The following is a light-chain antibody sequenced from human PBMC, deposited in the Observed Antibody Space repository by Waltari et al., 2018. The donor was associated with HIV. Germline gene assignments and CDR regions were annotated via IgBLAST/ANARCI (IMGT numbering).Light chain of an antibody. J-gene: IGKJ2*01. CDR2: LGS. V-gene: IGKV2-28*01. CDR1: QSLLHSNGYNY. Sequence: DIVMTQSPLSLPVTPGEPASISCRSSQSLLHSNGYNYLDWYLQKPGQSPQHLIYLGSKRATRSPDMVSGSVSGTEFTLKFSRVDADDVGVYYCNQALQTPQYTVGQGTELEIK. CDR3: NQALQTPQYT.